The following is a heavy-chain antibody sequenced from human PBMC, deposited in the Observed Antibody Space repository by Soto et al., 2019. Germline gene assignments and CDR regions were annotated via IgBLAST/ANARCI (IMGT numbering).Heavy chain of an antibody. CDR3: ARGGLVPGNWNYCPYYMDV. D-gene: IGHD2-2*01. CDR1: GNTFPGYH. CDR2: INPNSVGT. Sequence: AAVKVSCKASGNTFPGYHMHWVRQAPGQRPEWMGWINPNSVGTNYAQKFQGWVTMTRDTSISTAYMELSRLRSDDTAVYYCARGGLVPGNWNYCPYYMDVWGKGTTVTVSS. V-gene: IGHV1-2*04. J-gene: IGHJ6*03.